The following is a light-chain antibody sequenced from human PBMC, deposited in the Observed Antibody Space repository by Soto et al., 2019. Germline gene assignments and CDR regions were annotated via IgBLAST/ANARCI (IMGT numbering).Light chain of an antibody. CDR2: EVT. J-gene: IGLJ3*02. CDR3: SSYAASNNFYFV. V-gene: IGLV2-8*01. Sequence: QSALTQPPSASGSPGQSVTISCTGTRSDVGGYNYVSWYQQYPGRAPTLMIYEVTKRPSGVPDRFSGSKSGNTASLTVSGLQAEDEADYYCSSYAASNNFYFVFGGGTKVTVL. CDR1: RSDVGGYNY.